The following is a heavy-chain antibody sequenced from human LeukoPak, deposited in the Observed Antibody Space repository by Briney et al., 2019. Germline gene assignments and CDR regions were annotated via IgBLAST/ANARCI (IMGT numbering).Heavy chain of an antibody. CDR1: GFTFGSYA. CDR2: ISGSGGST. V-gene: IGHV3-23*01. Sequence: PGGSLRLSCAASGFTFGSYAMSWVRQAPGRGLEWVSTISGSGGSTYYADSVKGRFTISRDNSKNTLDLQMNSLRAEDTAVYYCARDRGYAMDVWGQGTTVTVSS. D-gene: IGHD1-1*01. CDR3: ARDRGYAMDV. J-gene: IGHJ6*02.